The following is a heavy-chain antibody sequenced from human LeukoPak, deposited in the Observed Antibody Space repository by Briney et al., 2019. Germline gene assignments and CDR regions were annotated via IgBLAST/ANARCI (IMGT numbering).Heavy chain of an antibody. D-gene: IGHD5-12*01. CDR3: ARGATGANAYYFDY. J-gene: IGHJ4*02. CDR2: IGTAGDT. V-gene: IGHV3-13*01. CDR1: GFTFSSYD. Sequence: GVSLRLSCAASGFTFSSYDMHWVRQATGKGLEWVSAIGTAGDTYYPGSVKGRFTISRENAKNSLYLQMNSLRAGDTAVYYCARGATGANAYYFDYWGQGTLVTVSS.